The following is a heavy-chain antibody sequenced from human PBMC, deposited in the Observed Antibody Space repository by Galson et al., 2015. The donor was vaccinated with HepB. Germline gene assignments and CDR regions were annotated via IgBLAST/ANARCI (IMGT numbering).Heavy chain of an antibody. D-gene: IGHD2-15*01. CDR2: ISWDGGST. J-gene: IGHJ4*02. V-gene: IGHV3-43*01. CDR3: AKDNCSGGSCYFYDY. Sequence: SLRLSCAASGFTFDDYTMHWVRQAPGKGLEWVSLISWDGGSTYYADSVKGRFTISRDNSKNSLYLQMNSLRTEDTALYYCAKDNCSGGSCYFYDYWGQGTLVTVSS. CDR1: GFTFDDYT.